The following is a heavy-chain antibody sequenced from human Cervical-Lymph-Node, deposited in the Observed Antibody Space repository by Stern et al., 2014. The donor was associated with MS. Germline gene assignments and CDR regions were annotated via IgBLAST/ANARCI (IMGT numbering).Heavy chain of an antibody. Sequence: QVQLVESGGGVVQPGRSLRLSCAASGFTFSTYGLHWVRQAPGKGLEWVSFISFDGSKRNYADSVKGRFNISRDNSKNTLYLQMNSLRAEDTAVYYCARALVPAHYWGQGTLVNVSS. CDR2: ISFDGSKR. CDR1: GFTFSTYG. V-gene: IGHV3-30*04. CDR3: ARALVPAHY. J-gene: IGHJ4*02. D-gene: IGHD6-13*01.